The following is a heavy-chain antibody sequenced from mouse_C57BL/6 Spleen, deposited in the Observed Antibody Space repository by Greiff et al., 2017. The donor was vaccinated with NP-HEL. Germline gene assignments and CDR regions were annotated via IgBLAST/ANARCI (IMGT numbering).Heavy chain of an antibody. Sequence: VQLQQSGPELVKPGASVKISCKASGYAFSSSWMNWVKQRPGKGLEWIGRIYPGDGDTNYNGKFKGKATLTADKSSSTAYMQLSSLTSEDSAVYFCARGDSSGYENYFDYWGQGTTLTVSS. CDR2: IYPGDGDT. D-gene: IGHD3-2*02. CDR3: ARGDSSGYENYFDY. CDR1: GYAFSSSW. J-gene: IGHJ2*01. V-gene: IGHV1-82*01.